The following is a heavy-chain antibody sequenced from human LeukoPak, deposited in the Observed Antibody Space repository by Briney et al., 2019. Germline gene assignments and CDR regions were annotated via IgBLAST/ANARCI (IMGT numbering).Heavy chain of an antibody. CDR3: ARDRYSSGWSGFDY. V-gene: IGHV3-21*01. Sequence: PGGSLRLSCAAFGFTFSSYNMNWVRQAPGKGLEWVSSISSSSSYIYYADSVKGRFTIPRDNAKNSLYLQMDSLRAEDTAVYYCARDRYSSGWSGFDYWGQGTLVTVSS. CDR1: GFTFSSYN. D-gene: IGHD6-19*01. CDR2: ISSSSSYI. J-gene: IGHJ4*02.